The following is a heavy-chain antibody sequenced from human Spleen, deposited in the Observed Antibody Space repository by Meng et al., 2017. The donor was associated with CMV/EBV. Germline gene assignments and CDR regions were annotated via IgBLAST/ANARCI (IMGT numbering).Heavy chain of an antibody. J-gene: IGHJ4*02. V-gene: IGHV4-59*08. CDR2: ST. D-gene: IGHD4-17*01. Sequence: STNYNPSLKSRVTISVDTSKNQFSLKLSSVTAADTAVYYCARLSVSQSVNFDYWGQGTLVTVSS. CDR3: ARLSVSQSVNFDY.